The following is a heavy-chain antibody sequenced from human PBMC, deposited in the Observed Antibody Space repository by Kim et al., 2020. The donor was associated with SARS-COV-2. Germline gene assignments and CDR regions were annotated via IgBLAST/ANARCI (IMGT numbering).Heavy chain of an antibody. CDR3: ARDWGDY. Sequence: QDGSERYYVDSVRGRFTISRDNAENSFYLQMNSLRADDTAVYYCARDWGDYWGQGTLVTVSS. CDR2: QDGSER. J-gene: IGHJ4*02. D-gene: IGHD3-16*01. V-gene: IGHV3-7*03.